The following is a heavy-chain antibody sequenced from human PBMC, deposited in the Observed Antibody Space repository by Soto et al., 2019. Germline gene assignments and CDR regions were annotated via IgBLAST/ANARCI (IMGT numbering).Heavy chain of an antibody. CDR2: ISYDGSNK. V-gene: IGHV3-30*18. D-gene: IGHD5-18*01. J-gene: IGHJ6*02. CDR3: AKDLYSYGFHYYYGMDV. Sequence: PGGSLRLSCAAFGFTFSSYGMHWVRQAPGKGLEWVAVISYDGSNKYYADSVKGRFTISRDNSKNTLYLQMNSLRAEDTAVYYCAKDLYSYGFHYYYGMDVWGQGTTVTVSS. CDR1: GFTFSSYG.